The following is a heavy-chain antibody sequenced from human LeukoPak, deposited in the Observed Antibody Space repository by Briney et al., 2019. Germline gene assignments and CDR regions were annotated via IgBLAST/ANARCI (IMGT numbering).Heavy chain of an antibody. CDR1: GGIFSSYG. Sequence: GASVKVSCKASGGIFSSYGIGWVRQDRGQGLEWVGGIIPRFGTADYAQKFQGRVTITADESTSTAYMELRSLRSEDTAVYYCARGFWSGYLHNYYMDVWGKGTTVIVSS. CDR3: ARGFWSGYLHNYYMDV. CDR2: IIPRFGTA. D-gene: IGHD3-3*01. V-gene: IGHV1-69*13. J-gene: IGHJ6*03.